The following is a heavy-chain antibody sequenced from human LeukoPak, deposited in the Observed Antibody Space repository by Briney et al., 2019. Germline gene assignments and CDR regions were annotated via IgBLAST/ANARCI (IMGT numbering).Heavy chain of an antibody. CDR1: GFTFGSYA. D-gene: IGHD2-15*01. CDR3: VSGYCSGGSCLGDGYFQH. J-gene: IGHJ1*01. CDR2: ISSNGGST. Sequence: GGSLRLSCSASGFTFGSYAMHWVRQAPGKGLEYVSAISSNGGSTYYADSVKGRFTISRDNSKNTLYLQMSSLRAEDTAVYYCVSGYCSGGSCLGDGYFQHWGQGTLVTVSS. V-gene: IGHV3-64D*06.